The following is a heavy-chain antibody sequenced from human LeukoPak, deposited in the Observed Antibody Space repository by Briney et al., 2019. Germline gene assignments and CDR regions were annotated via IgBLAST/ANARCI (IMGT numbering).Heavy chain of an antibody. D-gene: IGHD5-18*01. CDR2: IRSKANSYAT. V-gene: IGHV3-73*01. CDR3: TRTAMVRSYSDY. J-gene: IGHJ4*02. CDR1: GFTFSGSA. Sequence: QAGGSLRLSCAASGFTFSGSAIHWVRQASGKGLEWVGRIRSKANSYATAYAASVKGRFTISRDDSKNTAYLQMNSLKTEDTAVYYCTRTAMVRSYSDYWGQGTLVTVSS.